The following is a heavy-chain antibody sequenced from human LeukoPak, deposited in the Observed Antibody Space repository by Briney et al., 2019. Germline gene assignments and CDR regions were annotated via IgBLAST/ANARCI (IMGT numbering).Heavy chain of an antibody. CDR1: GGSFSGYY. D-gene: IGHD5/OR15-5a*01. Sequence: SETLSPTCAVYGGSFSGYYWSWIRQPPGKGLEWIGEINHSGSTNYNPSLKSRVTISVDTSKNQFSLKLSSVTAADTAVYYCARSRVYPFGFRYYFDYWGQGALVTVSS. CDR3: ARSRVYPFGFRYYFDY. V-gene: IGHV4-34*01. J-gene: IGHJ4*02. CDR2: INHSGST.